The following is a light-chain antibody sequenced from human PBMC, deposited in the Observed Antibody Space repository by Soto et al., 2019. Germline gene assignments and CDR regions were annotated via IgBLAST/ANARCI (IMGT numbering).Light chain of an antibody. J-gene: IGKJ1*01. CDR1: QSVSSSY. CDR2: AAS. CDR3: QQYGSSPTS. Sequence: EIVLTQSPGTLSLSPWERATLSCRASQSVSSSYLAWYQQTPGQAPRLLIYAASSRATGIPDRFSGSGSGTDFTLTISRLEPEDFAVYFCQQYGSSPTSFGQGTKVDIK. V-gene: IGKV3-20*01.